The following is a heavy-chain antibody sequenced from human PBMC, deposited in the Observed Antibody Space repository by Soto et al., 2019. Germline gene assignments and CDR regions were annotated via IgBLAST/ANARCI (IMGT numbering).Heavy chain of an antibody. D-gene: IGHD3-16*01. Sequence: EMQLLESGGGLVQPGGSLRLSCSASGFTFSTYAMSWVRQAPGKGLEWVPAISATGGGTYYADCVKGRFTISRDNSKNTLYLQMNSLRADDTALYYCAKGQWGSYSGQGTLVTVSS. J-gene: IGHJ4*02. CDR3: AKGQWGSY. CDR1: GFTFSTYA. V-gene: IGHV3-23*01. CDR2: ISATGGGT.